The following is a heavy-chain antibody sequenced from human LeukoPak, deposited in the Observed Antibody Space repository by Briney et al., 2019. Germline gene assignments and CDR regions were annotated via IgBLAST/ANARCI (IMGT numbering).Heavy chain of an antibody. D-gene: IGHD2-2*01. CDR3: AKGGYCSSTSCAQLDY. V-gene: IGHV3-23*01. CDR2: ISGSGGST. Sequence: GGSLRLSCAASGFTFSSYAMSWVRQAPGKGLEWVSAISGSGGSTYYADSVKGRFTISRDNSKSTLYLQVNSLRAEDTAVYCCAKGGYCSSTSCAQLDYWGQGTLVTVPS. J-gene: IGHJ4*02. CDR1: GFTFSSYA.